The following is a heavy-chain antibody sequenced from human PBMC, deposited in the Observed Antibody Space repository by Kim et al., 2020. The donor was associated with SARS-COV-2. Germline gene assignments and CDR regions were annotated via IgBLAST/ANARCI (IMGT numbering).Heavy chain of an antibody. Sequence: GGSLRLSCAASGFTFGSYAMTWVRQAPGKGLEWVSSISGSGASDHRTYYADSVKGRFTVSRDSYKNTLYLQMSSLRAEDTAIYYCAKLDAWSSSPNYFDFWGQGTLVTVSS. D-gene: IGHD6-13*01. CDR3: AKLDAWSSSPNYFDF. J-gene: IGHJ4*02. V-gene: IGHV3-23*01. CDR2: ISGSGASDHRT. CDR1: GFTFGSYA.